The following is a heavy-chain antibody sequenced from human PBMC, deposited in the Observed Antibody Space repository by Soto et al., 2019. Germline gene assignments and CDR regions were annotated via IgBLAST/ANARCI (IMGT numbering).Heavy chain of an antibody. Sequence: QVRLQESGPGLVKPSETLSLTCAVSGTSFGTYYWSWIRQPPGKGLEWIGYIFYSGHLKYNPSLKSRLTISVDPPKNQISLRLTSVTAADTALYYCAREGGGYRFDYWGQGALVTVSS. D-gene: IGHD1-26*01. V-gene: IGHV4-59*01. CDR3: AREGGGYRFDY. J-gene: IGHJ4*02. CDR1: GTSFGTYY. CDR2: IFYSGHL.